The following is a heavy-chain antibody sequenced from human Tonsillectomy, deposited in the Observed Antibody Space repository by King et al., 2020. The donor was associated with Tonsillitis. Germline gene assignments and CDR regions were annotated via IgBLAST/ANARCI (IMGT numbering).Heavy chain of an antibody. V-gene: IGHV3-23*03. CDR3: AKDLGGYYPLSKDWYFDL. CDR2: IYSGGSST. CDR1: GFTFSSYA. J-gene: IGHJ2*01. D-gene: IGHD3-22*01. Sequence: VQLVESGGGLVQPGGSLRLSCAASGFTFSSYAMSWVRQAPGKGLEWVSVIYSGGSSTYYADSVKGRFTISRDNSKNKVYLEMNSLRAEDTAVYYCAKDLGGYYPLSKDWYFDLWGRGTLGTVSS.